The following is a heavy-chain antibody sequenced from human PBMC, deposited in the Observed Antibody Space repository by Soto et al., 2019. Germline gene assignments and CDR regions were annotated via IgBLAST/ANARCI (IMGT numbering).Heavy chain of an antibody. Sequence: QVQLVESGGGVVQPGRSLRLSCAASGFTFSSYAMHWVRQAPGKGLEWVAVISYDGSNKYYADSVKGRFTISRDNSKNTLYLQMNSLRAEGTAVYYCARDPRYSGYDVGVGYFDYWGQGTLVTVSS. CDR3: ARDPRYSGYDVGVGYFDY. D-gene: IGHD5-12*01. CDR1: GFTFSSYA. CDR2: ISYDGSNK. V-gene: IGHV3-30-3*01. J-gene: IGHJ4*02.